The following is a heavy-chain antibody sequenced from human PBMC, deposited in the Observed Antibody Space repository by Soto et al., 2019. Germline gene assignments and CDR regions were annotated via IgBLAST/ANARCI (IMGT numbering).Heavy chain of an antibody. CDR3: ARLTLAQDSSGYHIFDY. CDR1: GGSISSGGYS. D-gene: IGHD3-22*01. V-gene: IGHV4-30-2*01. J-gene: IGHJ4*02. CDR2: IYHSGST. Sequence: SETLSLTCAASGGSISSGGYSWSWIRQPPGKGLEWIGYIYHSGSTYYNPSLKSRVTMSVDRSINTAYLEWSSLKASDSAMYYCARLTLAQDSSGYHIFDYWGLGTLVTVSS.